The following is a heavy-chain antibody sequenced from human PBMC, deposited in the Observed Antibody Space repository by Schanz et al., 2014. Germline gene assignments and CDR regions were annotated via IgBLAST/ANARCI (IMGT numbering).Heavy chain of an antibody. CDR2: MNSKTGNT. J-gene: IGHJ4*02. CDR3: ARDGEAAAGCDY. CDR1: GYTFTSYD. V-gene: IGHV1-8*01. D-gene: IGHD6-13*01. Sequence: QVQLVQSGAEVKKPGASVKVSCKASGYTFTSYDINWVRQATGQGLEWMGWMNSKTGNTGYAQRFQGRVTMTRNTSITTAYLELSSLRSGDTAVYYCARDGEAAAGCDYWGQGTLVNVSS.